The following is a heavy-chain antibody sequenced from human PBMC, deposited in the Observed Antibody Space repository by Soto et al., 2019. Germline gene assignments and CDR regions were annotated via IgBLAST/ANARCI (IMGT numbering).Heavy chain of an antibody. CDR1: GYTFTSYG. D-gene: IGHD6-13*01. CDR3: ARDGYSTNFAY. J-gene: IGHJ4*02. Sequence: QVQLVQSGAEVKKPGASVKVSCKASGYTFTSYGISWVRQSPGQGLEWMGWISAYNGNTNYAQKLQGRVTMTTDTSTSTDYMELRTLRSADTAVDYGARDGYSTNFAYWGQGTLVTVSS. CDR2: ISAYNGNT. V-gene: IGHV1-18*01.